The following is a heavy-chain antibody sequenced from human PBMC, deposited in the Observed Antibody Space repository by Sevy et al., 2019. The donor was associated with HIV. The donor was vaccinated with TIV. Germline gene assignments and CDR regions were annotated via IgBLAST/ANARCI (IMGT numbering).Heavy chain of an antibody. D-gene: IGHD3-3*01. CDR1: GFTFGDYA. CDR3: TNYYDFWSGQESMDV. J-gene: IGHJ6*02. Sequence: GGSLRLSCTASGFTFGDYAMSWFRQAPGKGLEWVGFIRSKAYGGTTEYAASVKGRFTISRDDSKSIAYLQMNSLKTEDTAGYYCTNYYDFWSGQESMDVWGQGTTVTVSS. CDR2: IRSKAYGGTT. V-gene: IGHV3-49*03.